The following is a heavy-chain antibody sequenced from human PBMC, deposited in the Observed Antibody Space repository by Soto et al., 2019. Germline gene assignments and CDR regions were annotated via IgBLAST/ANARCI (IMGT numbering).Heavy chain of an antibody. CDR3: TTVPGLWSGKPFDY. V-gene: IGHV3-15*01. J-gene: IGHJ4*02. CDR2: IKSKTDGGTK. CDR1: GFTFSNAW. Sequence: GGSLRLSCAASGFTFSNAWMSWVRQAPGKGLEWVGRIKSKTDGGTKDYAAPVKGRFTISRDDSKNTLYLQMNSLKTEDTAVYYCTTVPGLWSGKPFDYWGQGTLVTVSS. D-gene: IGHD3-3*01.